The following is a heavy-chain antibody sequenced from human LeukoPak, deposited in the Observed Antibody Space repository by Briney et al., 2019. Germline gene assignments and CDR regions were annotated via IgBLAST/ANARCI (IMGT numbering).Heavy chain of an antibody. V-gene: IGHV1-46*01. Sequence: ASVKVSWKASGYTFTSYYMHWVRQAPGQGLEWMGIISPSGGSTSYAQKFQGRVTMTRDTSTSTVYMELSSLRSEDTAVYYCAREVGSGSPKYYFDYWGQGTLVTVSS. CDR2: ISPSGGST. CDR1: GYTFTSYY. CDR3: AREVGSGSPKYYFDY. J-gene: IGHJ4*02. D-gene: IGHD1-26*01.